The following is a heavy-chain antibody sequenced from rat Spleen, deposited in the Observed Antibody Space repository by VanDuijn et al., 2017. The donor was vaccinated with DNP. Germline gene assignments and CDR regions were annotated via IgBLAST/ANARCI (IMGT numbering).Heavy chain of an antibody. V-gene: IGHV5-25*01. CDR2: INTAGGNT. CDR3: ASLYGGYFDY. Sequence: EVQLVESGGGLVEPGRSLKLSCVASGFTFSDYNMAWVRQAPKKGLEWVATINTAGGNTYYRDSVKGRFTISRDNAKNTLYLQMNSLRSEDTATYYCASLYGGYFDYWGQGVMVTVSS. D-gene: IGHD1-11*01. J-gene: IGHJ2*01. CDR1: GFTFSDYN.